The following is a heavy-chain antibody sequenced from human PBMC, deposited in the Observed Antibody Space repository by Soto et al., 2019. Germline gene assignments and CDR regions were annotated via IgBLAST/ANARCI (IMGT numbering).Heavy chain of an antibody. D-gene: IGHD5-18*01. CDR2: ISYDGSNK. Sequence: QVQLVESGGGVVQPGRSLRLSCAASGFTFSSYGMHWVRQAPGKGLESVAVISYDGSNKYYADSVKGRFTISRDNSKNTLYLQMNSLRAEDTAVYYCALNFADTAMAPLYYFDYWGQGTLVTVSS. V-gene: IGHV3-30*03. J-gene: IGHJ4*02. CDR3: ALNFADTAMAPLYYFDY. CDR1: GFTFSSYG.